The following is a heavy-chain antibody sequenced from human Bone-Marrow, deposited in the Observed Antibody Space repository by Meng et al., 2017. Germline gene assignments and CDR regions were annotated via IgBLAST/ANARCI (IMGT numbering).Heavy chain of an antibody. CDR3: AKTLVRGSTAYYYYGMDV. D-gene: IGHD3-10*01. J-gene: IGHJ6*02. CDR2: ISHDGTKT. V-gene: IGHV3-30*18. Sequence: SCAASGLSFSNFAMHWVRQAPGKGLEWVAVISHDGTKTYYGDSVKGRFTISRDKSKNTLYLQMSSLRADDTAVYYCAKTLVRGSTAYYYYGMDVWGQGTTVTVSS. CDR1: GLSFSNFA.